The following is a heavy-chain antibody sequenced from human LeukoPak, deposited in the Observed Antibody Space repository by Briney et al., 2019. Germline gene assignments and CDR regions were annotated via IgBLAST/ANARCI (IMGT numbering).Heavy chain of an antibody. V-gene: IGHV1-2*02. CDR1: VYIFTHYY. D-gene: IGHD1-26*01. CDR3: ARKFGWDLGWYFDL. Sequence: ASVKVSFKSSVYIFTHYYIHWVRQAPAQGLEWMGWINPSSGGTNYSHKLQDRVTMTRDTSISTAYMELSRLRSADTAVYYRARKFGWDLGWYFDLWGRGTLVTVSS. J-gene: IGHJ2*01. CDR2: INPSSGGT.